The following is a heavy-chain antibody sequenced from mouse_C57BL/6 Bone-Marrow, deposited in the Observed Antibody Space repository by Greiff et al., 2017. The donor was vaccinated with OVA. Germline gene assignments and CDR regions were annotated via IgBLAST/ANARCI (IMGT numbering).Heavy chain of an antibody. J-gene: IGHJ4*01. CDR3: ARVRRRGYAMDN. Sequence: QVQLQQSGAELVKSGASVKLSCKASGYTFTSYWMHWVKQRPGQGLEWIGMIHPNSGSTNYNEKFKSKATLTVDKSSSTAYMQLSSLTSEDSAVYYCARVRRRGYAMDNWGQGTSVTVSS. V-gene: IGHV1-64*01. D-gene: IGHD2-14*01. CDR2: IHPNSGST. CDR1: GYTFTSYW.